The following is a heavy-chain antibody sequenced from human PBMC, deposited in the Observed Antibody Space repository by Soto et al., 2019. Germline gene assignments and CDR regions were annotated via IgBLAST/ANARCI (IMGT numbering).Heavy chain of an antibody. CDR3: ATETKYYYDSSGYYIDAFDI. D-gene: IGHD3-22*01. J-gene: IGHJ3*02. V-gene: IGHV1-24*01. Sequence: ASVKVSCKVSGYTLTELSMHWVRQAPGKGLEWMGGFDPEDGETIYAQKFQGRVTMTEDTSTDTAYVELSSLRSEDTAVYYCATETKYYYDSSGYYIDAFDIWGQGTMVTVSS. CDR2: FDPEDGET. CDR1: GYTLTELS.